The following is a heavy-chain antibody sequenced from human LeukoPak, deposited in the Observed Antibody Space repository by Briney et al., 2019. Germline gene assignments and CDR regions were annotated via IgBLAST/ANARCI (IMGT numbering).Heavy chain of an antibody. CDR3: ARNIGWYFDL. CDR1: GFTFSSYS. D-gene: IGHD2/OR15-2a*01. CDR2: IDSDGRTT. Sequence: GGSLRLSCAASGFTFSSYSMNWVRQAPGEGLDWVSRIDSDGRTTNYADSVKGRFTTSRDDAQNTLYLQMNSLRAEDTAVYYCARNIGWYFDLWGRGTLVTVSS. V-gene: IGHV3-74*01. J-gene: IGHJ2*01.